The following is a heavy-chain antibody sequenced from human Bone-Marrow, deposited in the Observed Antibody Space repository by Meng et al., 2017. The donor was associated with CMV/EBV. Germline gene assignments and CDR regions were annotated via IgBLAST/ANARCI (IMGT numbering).Heavy chain of an antibody. D-gene: IGHD2-2*01. CDR2: ISAYNGNT. J-gene: IGHJ5*02. Sequence: ASVKVSCKASGYTFTGYYMHWVRQAPGQGLEWMGWISAYNGNTNYAQKLQGRVTMTTDTSTSTAYMELRSLRSDDTAMYYCARDGGFCTSTSCPNWFDPWGQGTLVTVSS. V-gene: IGHV1-18*04. CDR3: ARDGGFCTSTSCPNWFDP. CDR1: GYTFTGYY.